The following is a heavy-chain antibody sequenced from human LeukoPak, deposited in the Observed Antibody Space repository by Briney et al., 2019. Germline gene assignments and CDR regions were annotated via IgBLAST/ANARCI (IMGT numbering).Heavy chain of an antibody. J-gene: IGHJ6*03. CDR2: ISYSGST. CDR1: GGSISSTNYY. Sequence: PSETLSLTCTVSGGSISSTNYYWGWIRQPPGKGLGWIGSISYSGSTYYNPSLKSRVTMSVDTSKNQFSLKLSSVTAADTAVYYCARVGRCSSTSCYTGESYYYYYMDVWGKGTTVTVSS. CDR3: ARVGRCSSTSCYTGESYYYYYMDV. V-gene: IGHV4-39*07. D-gene: IGHD2-2*02.